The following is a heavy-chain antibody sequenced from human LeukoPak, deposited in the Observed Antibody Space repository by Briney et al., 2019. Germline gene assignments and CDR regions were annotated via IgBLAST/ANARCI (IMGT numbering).Heavy chain of an antibody. CDR1: GFTFSSYG. D-gene: IGHD6-6*01. CDR2: IRYDGSNK. CDR3: AKDLLAARPSVQYFDY. V-gene: IGHV3-30*02. J-gene: IGHJ4*02. Sequence: GGSLRLSCAASGFTFSSYGMLWVRQAPGKGLEWVAFIRYDGSNKYYADSVKGRFTISRDNSKNTLYLQMNSLRAEDTAVYYCAKDLLAARPSVQYFDYWGQGTLVTVSS.